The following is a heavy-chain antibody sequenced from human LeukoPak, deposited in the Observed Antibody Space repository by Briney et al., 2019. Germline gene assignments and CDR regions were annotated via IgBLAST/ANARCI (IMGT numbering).Heavy chain of an antibody. Sequence: ASVKVSCKASGYTFTTNGISWVRQAPGQGLEWMGWISAYNGDTNYAQKLQGRVTMTTDTSTSTAYMELRSLRSDDTAVYYCARDPVYGRPGIWGQGTLVTVSS. CDR2: ISAYNGDT. D-gene: IGHD3-10*01. CDR3: ARDPVYGRPGI. V-gene: IGHV1-18*01. CDR1: GYTFTTNG. J-gene: IGHJ4*02.